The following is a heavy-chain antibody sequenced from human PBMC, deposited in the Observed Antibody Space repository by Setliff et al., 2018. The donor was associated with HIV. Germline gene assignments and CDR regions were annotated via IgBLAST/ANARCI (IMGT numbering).Heavy chain of an antibody. CDR3: ARDFHVLGYCSADSSPYDASDV. V-gene: IGHV1-69*04. CDR1: GGTFSAYA. D-gene: IGHD2-15*01. J-gene: IGHJ3*01. CDR2: IISILGTP. Sequence: GASVKVSCKASGGTFSAYAVNWVRQAPGQGLEWMGRIISILGTPNYSHKFQGRVTITADKSTTTPYMELSSLRSDDTAIYYCARDFHVLGYCSADSSPYDASDVWGQGTMVTVSS.